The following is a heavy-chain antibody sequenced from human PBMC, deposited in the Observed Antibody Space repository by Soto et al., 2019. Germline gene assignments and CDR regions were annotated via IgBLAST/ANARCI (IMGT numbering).Heavy chain of an antibody. D-gene: IGHD3-22*01. V-gene: IGHV4-34*01. CDR3: ARCKADYYDSSGYCPFDY. CDR1: GGSFSGYY. Sequence: SETLSLTCAVYGGSFSGYYWSWIRQPPGKGLEWIGEINHSGSTNYNPSLKSRVTISVDTSKNQFSLKLSSVTAADTAVYYCARCKADYYDSSGYCPFDYWGQGTLVTAPQ. CDR2: INHSGST. J-gene: IGHJ4*02.